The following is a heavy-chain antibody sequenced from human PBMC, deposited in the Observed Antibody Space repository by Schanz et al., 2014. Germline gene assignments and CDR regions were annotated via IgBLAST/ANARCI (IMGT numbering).Heavy chain of an antibody. CDR3: AREEGYGYGPGAFDI. D-gene: IGHD5-18*01. CDR2: ISYDGSHK. Sequence: QVQLVESGGGLVKPGGSLRLSCAASGFTFSNFAIHWVRQAPGKGLEWVAVISYDGSHKDYADSVKGRFTISRDNSKNTLFLQVNSLRAEDTAVYYCAREEGYGYGPGAFDIWGQGTMVTVSS. J-gene: IGHJ3*02. CDR1: GFTFSNFA. V-gene: IGHV3-30*04.